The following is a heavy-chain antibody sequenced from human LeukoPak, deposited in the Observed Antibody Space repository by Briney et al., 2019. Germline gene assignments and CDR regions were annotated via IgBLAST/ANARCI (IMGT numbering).Heavy chain of an antibody. CDR1: AFTFTEYY. D-gene: IGHD6-13*01. CDR3: ARDSAAAGVDAFDI. J-gene: IGHJ3*02. Sequence: PGGSLRLSCVASAFTFTEYYMAWVRQAPGKGLEWISYISPSSSTIYYADSVKGRFTISRDNAKNSLYLRMNSLRAEDTAVCYCARDSAAAGVDAFDIWGQGTMVTVSS. V-gene: IGHV3-11*04. CDR2: ISPSSSTI.